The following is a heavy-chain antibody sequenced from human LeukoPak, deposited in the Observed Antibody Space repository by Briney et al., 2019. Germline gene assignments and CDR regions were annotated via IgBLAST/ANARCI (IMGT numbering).Heavy chain of an antibody. J-gene: IGHJ3*01. Sequence: GGSLRLSCAASGFTVSSSYMSWVRQAPGKGPEWVSAIYSGGRTHYADAVEGGFTISRDNSKNTLYLQMDSLRIKDTAVYYCVREVGGTKSGVLDAFDVWGQGTMVTVSS. CDR1: GFTVSSSY. V-gene: IGHV3-66*01. D-gene: IGHD3-3*01. CDR2: IYSGGRT. CDR3: VREVGGTKSGVLDAFDV.